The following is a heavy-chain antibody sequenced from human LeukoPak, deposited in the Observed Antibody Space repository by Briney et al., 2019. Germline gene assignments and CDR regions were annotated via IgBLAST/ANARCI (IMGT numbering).Heavy chain of an antibody. V-gene: IGHV3-33*01. D-gene: IGHD6-13*01. Sequence: GGSLRLSCAASGFTFSSYGMHWVRQAPGKGLDWVTAVWYDGSNKYYADSVKGRFTISRDNSKNTLYLQMNSLRAEDTAVYYCARSYTRGGPYYPGKDGWGQGATVTVSS. CDR1: GFTFSSYG. CDR2: VWYDGSNK. CDR3: ARSYTRGGPYYPGKDG. J-gene: IGHJ6*01.